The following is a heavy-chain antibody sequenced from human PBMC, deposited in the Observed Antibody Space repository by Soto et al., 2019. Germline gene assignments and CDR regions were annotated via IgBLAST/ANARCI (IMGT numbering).Heavy chain of an antibody. Sequence: GGSLRLSCAASGFTFSSYAMSWVRQAPGKGLEWVSAISGSGGSTYYADSVKGRFTISRDNSKNTLYLQMNSLRAEDTAVYYCAKDKTGPVPAASASDYWGQGTLVTVSS. CDR2: ISGSGGST. V-gene: IGHV3-23*01. CDR3: AKDKTGPVPAASASDY. J-gene: IGHJ4*02. CDR1: GFTFSSYA. D-gene: IGHD2-2*01.